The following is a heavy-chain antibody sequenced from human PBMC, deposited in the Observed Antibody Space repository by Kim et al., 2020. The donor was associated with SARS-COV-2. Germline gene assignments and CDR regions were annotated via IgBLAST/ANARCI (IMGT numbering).Heavy chain of an antibody. D-gene: IGHD3-10*01. CDR3: ARSHGVRGVIRYYYYYGMDV. CDR2: IYYSGST. V-gene: IGHV4-59*01. Sequence: SETLSLTCTVSGGSISSYYWSWIRQPPGKGLEWIGYIYYSGSTNYNPSLKSRVTISVDTSKNQFSLKLSSVTAADTAVYYCARSHGVRGVIRYYYYYGMDVWGQGTTVTVSS. CDR1: GGSISSYY. J-gene: IGHJ6*02.